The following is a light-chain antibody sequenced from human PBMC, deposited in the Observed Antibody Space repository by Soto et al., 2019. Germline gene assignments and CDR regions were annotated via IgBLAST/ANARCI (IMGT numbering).Light chain of an antibody. V-gene: IGKV3D-20*02. CDR1: QSVSSN. CDR2: GAS. Sequence: EIVMTRSPATLSVSPVEIAPLSFRASQSVSSNLAWYQQKPGQAPRLLVYGASSRATGIPDRFSGSGSGTDFTLTISRLEPEDFAVYYCQQRSNWPITFGQGTQLDIK. J-gene: IGKJ5*01. CDR3: QQRSNWPIT.